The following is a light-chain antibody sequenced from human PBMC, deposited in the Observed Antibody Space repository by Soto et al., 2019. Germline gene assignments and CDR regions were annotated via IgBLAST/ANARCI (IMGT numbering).Light chain of an antibody. V-gene: IGKV3-15*01. CDR1: QSISTE. CDR2: SAS. J-gene: IGKJ2*01. CDR3: QQGHNWPLT. Sequence: EIVMTQSPATLSVSPGERATLSCRASQSISTELARYQQKPGQPPRLLIYSASTRATGAPARFTGSGSGSEFTLTISGLQSEDFAVYYCQQGHNWPLTFGQGTRLEI.